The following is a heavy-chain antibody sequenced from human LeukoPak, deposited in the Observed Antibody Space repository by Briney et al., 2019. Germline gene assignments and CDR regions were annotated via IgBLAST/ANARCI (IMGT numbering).Heavy chain of an antibody. V-gene: IGHV3-23*01. Sequence: PGGSLRLSCAASGFTFSSYSMSWVSQAPGKGREWVSAISGSGGRTYYADSVKGRFTIYRDNSKNTLYLQMNSLRAEDTAVYYCARDRRSAPLYLYDSSGYFLHGMDVWGQGTTVTVSS. D-gene: IGHD3-22*01. CDR1: GFTFSSYS. CDR3: ARDRRSAPLYLYDSSGYFLHGMDV. J-gene: IGHJ6*01. CDR2: ISGSGGRT.